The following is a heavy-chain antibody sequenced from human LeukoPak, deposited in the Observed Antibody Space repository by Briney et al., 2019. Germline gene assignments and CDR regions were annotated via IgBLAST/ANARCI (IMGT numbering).Heavy chain of an antibody. Sequence: GGSLRLSCTASGFTFTSYAMHWVRQAPGKGLEWVAVISYDASNKYYADSVKGRFTISRDNSKNTLYLQMNSLRAEDTAVYYCASLRGVITWGQGTLVTVSS. J-gene: IGHJ5*02. V-gene: IGHV3-30*04. D-gene: IGHD3-10*01. CDR2: ISYDASNK. CDR3: ASLRGVIT. CDR1: GFTFTSYA.